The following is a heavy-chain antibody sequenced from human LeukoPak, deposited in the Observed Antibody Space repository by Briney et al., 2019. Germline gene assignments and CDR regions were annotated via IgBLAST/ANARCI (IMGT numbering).Heavy chain of an antibody. CDR2: IYYSGST. D-gene: IGHD3-9*01. CDR3: ARRVAPSSILTGYPNWFDP. J-gene: IGHJ5*02. V-gene: IGHV4-39*01. Sequence: SETLSLTCAVYGGSFSGYCWGWIRQPPGKGLEWIGSIYYSGSTYYNPSLKSRVTISVDTSKNQFSLKLSSVTAADTAVYYCARRVAPSSILTGYPNWFDPWGQGTLVTVSS. CDR1: GGSFSGYC.